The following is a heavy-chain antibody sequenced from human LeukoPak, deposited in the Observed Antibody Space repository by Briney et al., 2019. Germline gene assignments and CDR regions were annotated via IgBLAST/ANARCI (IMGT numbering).Heavy chain of an antibody. Sequence: GGSLRLSCAASGFTFSDHYMSWIRQAPGKGLKWVSYISGSSTTIYYADSVRGRFTISRDNGKNSLYLQMNSLRVEDTAIYYCAREGITIFGVANSNWFDPWGQGTLVTVSS. CDR2: ISGSSTTI. J-gene: IGHJ5*02. D-gene: IGHD3-3*01. V-gene: IGHV3-11*01. CDR3: AREGITIFGVANSNWFDP. CDR1: GFTFSDHY.